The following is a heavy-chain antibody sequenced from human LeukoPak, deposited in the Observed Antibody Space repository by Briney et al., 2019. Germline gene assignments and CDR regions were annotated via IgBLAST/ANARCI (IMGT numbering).Heavy chain of an antibody. J-gene: IGHJ4*02. CDR2: ISAYNGNT. V-gene: IGHV1-18*01. D-gene: IGHD4-23*01. CDR1: GYTFTSYG. Sequence: ASVKVSCKASGYTFTSYGISWVRQAPGQGLEWMGWISAYNGNTNYAQKLQGRVTMTADTSTSTAHMELRSLRSDDTAVYYCARDGEEDGGTLPFDYWGQGTLVTVSS. CDR3: ARDGEEDGGTLPFDY.